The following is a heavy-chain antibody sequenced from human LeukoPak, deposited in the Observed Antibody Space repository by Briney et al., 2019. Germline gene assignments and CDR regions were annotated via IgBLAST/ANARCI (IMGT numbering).Heavy chain of an antibody. J-gene: IGHJ4*02. CDR3: AKGLNDYVWGSYRPLDY. D-gene: IGHD3-16*02. V-gene: IGHV3-23*01. CDR1: GFTFSSYA. Sequence: QSGGSLRLSSAASGFTFSSYAMSWVRQAPGKGLEWVSAISGSGGSTYYADSVKGRFTISRDNSKNTLYLQMNSLRAEDTAVYYCAKGLNDYVWGSYRPLDYWGQGTLVTVSS. CDR2: ISGSGGST.